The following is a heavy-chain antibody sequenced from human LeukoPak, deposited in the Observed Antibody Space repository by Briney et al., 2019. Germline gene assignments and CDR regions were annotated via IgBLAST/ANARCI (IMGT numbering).Heavy chain of an antibody. D-gene: IGHD5-18*01. CDR1: GDSVSNNRAA. CDR2: TYYRSKWNN. Sequence: SQTLSLTCAISGDSVSNNRAAWHWIRQSPSRGLEWLGRTYYRSKWNNEYALSVQGRISINADTLKNQFSLQVNSVTPEDTAVYYCAKVPRGYSYGPDAFDIWGQGTMVTVSS. V-gene: IGHV6-1*01. CDR3: AKVPRGYSYGPDAFDI. J-gene: IGHJ3*02.